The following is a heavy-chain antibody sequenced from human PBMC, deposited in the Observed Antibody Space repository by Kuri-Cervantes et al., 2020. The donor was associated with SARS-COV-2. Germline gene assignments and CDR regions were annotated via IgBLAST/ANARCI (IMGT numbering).Heavy chain of an antibody. Sequence: ETLSLTCAASGFTFSSYAMSWVRQAPGKGLEWVSVIYSGGSSTYYADSVKGRFTISRDNAKNSLYLQMNSLRAEDTAVYYCARDEIHGDYLFGYYYYYYGMDVWGQGTTVTVSS. J-gene: IGHJ6*02. CDR2: IYSGGSST. D-gene: IGHD4-17*01. CDR3: ARDEIHGDYLFGYYYYYYGMDV. V-gene: IGHV3-23*03. CDR1: GFTFSSYA.